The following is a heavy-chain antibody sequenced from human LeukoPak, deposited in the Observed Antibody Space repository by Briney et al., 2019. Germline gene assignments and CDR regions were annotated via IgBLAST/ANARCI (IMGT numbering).Heavy chain of an antibody. Sequence: LGASVKVSCKASGYTFTGYYLHWVRQAPGQGLEWMGWINPNSGDTNYAQKFQGRVTMTRDTSISTAYMELSRLRSDGTAVFYCARGDSSPYYYFDYWGQGTLVTVSS. CDR2: INPNSGDT. CDR3: ARGDSSPYYYFDY. V-gene: IGHV1-2*03. CDR1: GYTFTGYY. D-gene: IGHD3-22*01. J-gene: IGHJ4*02.